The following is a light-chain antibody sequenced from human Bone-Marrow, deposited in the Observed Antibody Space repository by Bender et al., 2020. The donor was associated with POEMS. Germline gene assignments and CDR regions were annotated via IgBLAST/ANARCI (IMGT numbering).Light chain of an antibody. CDR2: EVT. Sequence: QSALTQPASVSGSPGQSITISCAGTSSDVGSYDLVSWYQHHPGMAPKLMIYEVTYRPSGVSSRFSGSKSGNTASLTIFGLQAEDEADYYCLSYAGSLRVFGGGTKLTVL. J-gene: IGLJ3*02. V-gene: IGLV2-23*02. CDR1: SSDVGSYDL. CDR3: LSYAGSLRV.